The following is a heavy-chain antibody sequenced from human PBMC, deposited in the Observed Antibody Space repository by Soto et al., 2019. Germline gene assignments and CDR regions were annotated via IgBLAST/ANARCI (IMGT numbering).Heavy chain of an antibody. Sequence: SETLSLTCAVHNGSFSGYSWTWIRQPPGKGLEWIGEINHSGSTYYNPSLKSRVTISVDTSKNQFSLRLNSMTAADTAVYFCARGYRGGYKTCDYWGPGTLVTVSS. CDR3: ARGYRGGYKTCDY. V-gene: IGHV4-34*01. D-gene: IGHD5-12*01. J-gene: IGHJ4*02. CDR1: NGSFSGYS. CDR2: INHSGST.